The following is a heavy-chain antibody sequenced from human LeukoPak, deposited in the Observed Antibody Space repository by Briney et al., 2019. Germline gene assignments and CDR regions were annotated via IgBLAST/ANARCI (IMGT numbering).Heavy chain of an antibody. CDR1: GGSFSGYY. V-gene: IGHV4-34*01. J-gene: IGHJ6*03. D-gene: IGHD3-10*01. CDR2: INHSGST. Sequence: PSETLSLTCAVYGGSFSGYYWSWIRQPPGKGLEWIGEINHSGSTNYNPSLKSRVTISVDTSKNQFSLKLSSVTAADTAVYYCARGIDSHRARRSRNYYYYYYMDVWGKGTTVTVSS. CDR3: ARGIDSHRARRSRNYYYYYYMDV.